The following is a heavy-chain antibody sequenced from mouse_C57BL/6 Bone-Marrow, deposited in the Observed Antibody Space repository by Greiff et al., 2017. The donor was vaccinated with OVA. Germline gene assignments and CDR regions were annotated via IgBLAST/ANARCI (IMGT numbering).Heavy chain of an antibody. CDR1: GYTFTSYG. CDR3: ARRAYYGGYFDY. D-gene: IGHD1-1*01. Sequence: QVQLQQSGAELARPGASVKLSCKASGYTFTSYGISWVKQRTGQGLEWIGEIYPRSGNTYYNEKFKGKATLTADKSSSTAYMELRSLTSEDSAVYFCARRAYYGGYFDYWGQGTTLTVSS. J-gene: IGHJ2*01. CDR2: IYPRSGNT. V-gene: IGHV1-81*01.